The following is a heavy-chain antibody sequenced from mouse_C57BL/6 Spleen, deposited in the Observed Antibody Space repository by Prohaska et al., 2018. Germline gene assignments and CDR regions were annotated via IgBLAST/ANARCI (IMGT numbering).Heavy chain of an antibody. CDR1: GYSITSGYY. CDR3: ARDGGLDWYFDV. CDR2: ISYDGSN. Sequence: DVQLQESGPGLVKPSQSLSLTCSVTGYSITSGYYWNWIRQFPGNKLEWMGYISYDGSNNYNPSLKNRISITRDTAKNQFFLKLNYVTTEDTATYYCARDGGLDWYFDVWGTGTTVTVSS. V-gene: IGHV3-6*01. J-gene: IGHJ1*03.